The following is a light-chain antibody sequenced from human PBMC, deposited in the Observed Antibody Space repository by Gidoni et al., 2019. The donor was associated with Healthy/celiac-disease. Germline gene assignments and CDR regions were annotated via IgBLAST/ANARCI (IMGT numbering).Light chain of an antibody. CDR2: WAS. CDR3: QQYYSTPRT. J-gene: IGKJ2*02. Sequence: DIVMTQSPDSLAVSLGERATIHCKSSQSVLYSSNNKNYLAWYQQKPGQPPKLLIYWASTRESGVPDRFSGSGSGTDFTLTISSLHAEDVAVYYCQQYYSTPRTFGQGTKLEIK. CDR1: QSVLYSSNNKNY. V-gene: IGKV4-1*01.